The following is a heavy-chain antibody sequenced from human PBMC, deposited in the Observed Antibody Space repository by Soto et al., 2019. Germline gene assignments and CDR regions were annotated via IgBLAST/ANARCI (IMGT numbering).Heavy chain of an antibody. CDR1: GGSFSGYY. J-gene: IGHJ6*02. D-gene: IGHD1-20*01. Sequence: SETLSLTCAVYGGSFSGYYWSWIRQPPGKGLEWIGEINRSGSTNYNPSLKSRVTISVDTSKNQFSLKLSSVTAADTAMYYCASQVGDNWNPTHGMDVWGQGTTVTVSS. CDR3: ASQVGDNWNPTHGMDV. V-gene: IGHV4-34*01. CDR2: INRSGST.